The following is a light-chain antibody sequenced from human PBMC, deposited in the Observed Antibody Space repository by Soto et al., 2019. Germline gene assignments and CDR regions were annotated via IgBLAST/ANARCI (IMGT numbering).Light chain of an antibody. CDR1: SSDVGRYKY. Sequence: QSALTQPPSASGSPGQSVTISCTGTSSDVGRYKYVSWYQQYPGKAPKVMIYEVNKRPSGVPDRFSGSKSGNTASLTVSGLQTEDEAHYYCSSVAGSSKLVFGGGTKVTVL. J-gene: IGLJ3*02. CDR3: SSVAGSSKLV. V-gene: IGLV2-8*01. CDR2: EVN.